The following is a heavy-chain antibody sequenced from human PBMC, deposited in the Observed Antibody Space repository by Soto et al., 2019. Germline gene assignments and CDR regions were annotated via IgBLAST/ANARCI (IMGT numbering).Heavy chain of an antibody. V-gene: IGHV2-70*04. Sequence: GPTLVNPTQTLTLTCTFSGFSLSTSGMRVSWIRQPPGKALEWLARIDWDDDKFYSKSLETRLTISKDTSKNQVVLTMTNMDPVDTATYYCGGDSSGYDAFDIWGQGKMVTVSS. CDR2: IDWDDDK. CDR3: GGDSSGYDAFDI. CDR1: GFSLSTSGMR. D-gene: IGHD3-22*01. J-gene: IGHJ3*02.